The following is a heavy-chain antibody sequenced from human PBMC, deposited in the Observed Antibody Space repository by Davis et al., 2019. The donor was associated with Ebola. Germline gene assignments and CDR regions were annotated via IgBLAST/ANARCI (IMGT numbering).Heavy chain of an antibody. CDR2: INPNSGGT. CDR3: ARGYYYDSSGYYHPFDY. D-gene: IGHD3-22*01. Sequence: ASVKVSCKASGGTFSSYAISWVRQAPGQGLEWMGWINPNSGGTNYAQKFQGRVTMTRDTSISTAYMELSRLRSDDTAVYYCARGYYYDSSGYYHPFDYWGQGTLVTVSS. V-gene: IGHV1-2*02. J-gene: IGHJ4*02. CDR1: GGTFSSYA.